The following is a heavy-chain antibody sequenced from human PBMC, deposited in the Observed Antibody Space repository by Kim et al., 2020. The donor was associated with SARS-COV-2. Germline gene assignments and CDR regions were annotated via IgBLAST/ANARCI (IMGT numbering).Heavy chain of an antibody. CDR2: IGTAGDT. D-gene: IGHD3-10*01. CDR3: ARAYGSGIRYGMDV. J-gene: IGHJ6*02. Sequence: GGSLRLSCAASGFTFSSYDMHWVRQATGKGLEWVSAIGTAGDTYYPGSVKGRFTISRENAKNSLYLQMNSLRAGDTAVYYCARAYGSGIRYGMDVWGQGTTVTVSS. V-gene: IGHV3-13*01. CDR1: GFTFSSYD.